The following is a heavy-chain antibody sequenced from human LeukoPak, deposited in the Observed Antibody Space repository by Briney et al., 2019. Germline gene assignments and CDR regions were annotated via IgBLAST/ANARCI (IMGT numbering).Heavy chain of an antibody. D-gene: IGHD1-26*01. CDR3: ARDSIHGGSYSDAFDI. CDR1: GGTFSSYA. V-gene: IGHV1-69*13. J-gene: IGHJ3*02. CDR2: IIPIFGTA. Sequence: SVKVSCKASGGTFSSYAISWVRQAPGQGLEWMGGIIPIFGTANYAQKFQGRVTITADESTSTAYMELSSLRSEDTAVYYCARDSIHGGSYSDAFDIWGQGTMVTVSS.